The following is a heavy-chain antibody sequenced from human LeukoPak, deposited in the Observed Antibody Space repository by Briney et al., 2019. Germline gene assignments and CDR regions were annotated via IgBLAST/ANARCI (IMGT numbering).Heavy chain of an antibody. CDR3: AKATDYYYDSSGHDY. CDR2: ISSGGTPQ. V-gene: IGHV3-30*18. CDR1: GFTFSDYA. Sequence: PGGSLRLSCAASGFTFSDYAMHWVRQAPGKGPEWVAVISSGGTPQYYGDSVKGRFTVSRDNAKNSLYLQMNSLRAEDTALYYCAKATDYYYDSSGHDYWGQGTLVTVSS. D-gene: IGHD3-22*01. J-gene: IGHJ4*02.